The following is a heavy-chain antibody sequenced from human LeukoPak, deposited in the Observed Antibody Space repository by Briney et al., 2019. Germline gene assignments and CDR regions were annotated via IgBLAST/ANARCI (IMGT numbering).Heavy chain of an antibody. D-gene: IGHD5-12*01. CDR1: VDSISTYY. V-gene: IGHV4-59*01. Sequence: PSETLSLTCTLSVDSISTYYWSWVPHPPAKGREWIGYIYHSGSTNYNPSLKSRVTISVDTSKNQFSLKLSSVTAADTAVYYCARGGGYASPIGYWGQGALVTVSS. CDR2: IYHSGST. J-gene: IGHJ4*02. CDR3: ARGGGYASPIGY.